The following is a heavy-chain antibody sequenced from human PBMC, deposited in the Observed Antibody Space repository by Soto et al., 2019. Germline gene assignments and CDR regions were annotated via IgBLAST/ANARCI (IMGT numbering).Heavy chain of an antibody. D-gene: IGHD3-22*01. CDR1: GGTFSSYA. CDR3: ARTYDSSGYKRDPRFDY. CDR2: IIPIFGTA. Sequence: RASVKVSCKASGGTFSSYAISWVRQAPGQGLEWMGGIIPIFGTANYAQKFQGRVTITADESTSTAYMELSSLRSEDTAVYYCARTYDSSGYKRDPRFDYWGQGTLVTVPQ. V-gene: IGHV1-69*13. J-gene: IGHJ4*02.